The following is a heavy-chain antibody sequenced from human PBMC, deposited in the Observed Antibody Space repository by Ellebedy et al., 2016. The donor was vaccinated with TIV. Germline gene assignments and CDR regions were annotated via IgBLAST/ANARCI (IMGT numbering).Heavy chain of an antibody. CDR1: GFTFSSYA. CDR3: ARGRYNWNYLQGGWFDP. V-gene: IGHV3-23*01. D-gene: IGHD1-7*01. CDR2: ISGSGGST. Sequence: GESLKISCAASGFTFSSYAMSWVRQAPGKGLAWVSAISGSGGSTYYADSVKGRFTISRDNAKNSLYLQMNSLRAEDTAVDYCARGRYNWNYLQGGWFDPWGQGTLVTVSS. J-gene: IGHJ5*02.